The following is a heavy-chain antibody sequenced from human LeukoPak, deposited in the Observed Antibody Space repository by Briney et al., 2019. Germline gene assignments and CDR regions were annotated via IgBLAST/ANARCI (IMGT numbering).Heavy chain of an antibody. V-gene: IGHV4-59*08. CDR1: GGSISSYY. CDR3: ARHPHTILWFGELRFDP. CDR2: IYYSGST. J-gene: IGHJ5*02. Sequence: SETLSLTCTVSGGSISSYYWSWIRQPPGKGLEWIGYIYYSGSTYYNPSLKSRVTISVDTSKNQFSLKLSSVTAADTAVYYCARHPHTILWFGELRFDPWGQGTLVTVSS. D-gene: IGHD3-10*01.